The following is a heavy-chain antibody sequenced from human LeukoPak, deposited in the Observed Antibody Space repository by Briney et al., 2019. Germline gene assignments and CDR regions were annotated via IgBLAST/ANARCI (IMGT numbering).Heavy chain of an antibody. D-gene: IGHD5-12*01. V-gene: IGHV1-24*01. CDR2: FDPEDGET. CDR1: GYTLTELS. Sequence: ASVKVSCKVSGYTLTELSMHWVRQAPGKGLEWMGGFDPEDGETIYAQKFQGRVTMTEDTSTDTAYMELSSLRSEDTAVYYCAIVVDSGYDGGSRYWGQGTLVTVSS. J-gene: IGHJ4*02. CDR3: AIVVDSGYDGGSRY.